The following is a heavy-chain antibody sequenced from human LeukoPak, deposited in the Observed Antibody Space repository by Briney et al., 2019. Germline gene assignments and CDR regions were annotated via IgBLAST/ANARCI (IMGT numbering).Heavy chain of an antibody. J-gene: IGHJ4*02. CDR1: GFTFSSYA. CDR2: ISYDGSNK. Sequence: PGRSLRLSCAASGFTFSSYAMHWVRQAPGKGLEWVAVISYDGSNKYYADSVKGRFTISRDNSKNTLYLQMNSLRAEDTAVYYCARVRAPGIVVVPAAILAYWGQGTLVTVSS. D-gene: IGHD2-2*01. CDR3: ARVRAPGIVVVPAAILAY. V-gene: IGHV3-30*04.